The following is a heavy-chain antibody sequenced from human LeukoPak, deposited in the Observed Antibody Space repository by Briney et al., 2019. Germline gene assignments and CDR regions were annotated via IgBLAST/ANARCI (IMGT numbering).Heavy chain of an antibody. Sequence: SETLSLTCAAYGGSFSGYYWRWIRQPPGKGLEWIGEINHSGSTNYNPSLKSRVTISVDTSKNQFSLKLSSVTAADTAVYYCARGLSVVVVGANNYGMDVWGQGTTVTVSS. J-gene: IGHJ6*02. V-gene: IGHV4-34*01. CDR2: INHSGST. CDR3: ARGLSVVVVGANNYGMDV. D-gene: IGHD2-15*01. CDR1: GGSFSGYY.